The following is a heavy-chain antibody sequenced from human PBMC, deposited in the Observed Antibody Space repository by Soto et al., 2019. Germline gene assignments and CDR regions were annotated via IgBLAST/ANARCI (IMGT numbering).Heavy chain of an antibody. CDR2: ISYDGSNK. CDR3: ARVEGFGVVVYYYYGMDV. Sequence: SLRLSCAASGFTFSSYAMHWVRQAPGKGLEWVAVISYDGSNKYYADSVKGRFTISRDNSKNTLYLQMNSLRAEDTAVYYCARVEGFGVVVYYYYGMDVWGQGTTVTVSS. J-gene: IGHJ6*02. V-gene: IGHV3-30-3*01. CDR1: GFTFSSYA. D-gene: IGHD3-3*01.